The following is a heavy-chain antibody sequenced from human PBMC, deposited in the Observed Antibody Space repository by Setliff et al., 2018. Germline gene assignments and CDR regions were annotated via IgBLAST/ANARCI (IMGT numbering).Heavy chain of an antibody. D-gene: IGHD3-22*01. Sequence: ASVKVSCKASGYTFTSYGISWVRQAPGQGLEWMGWISAYNGNTNYAQKLQGRVTMTTDTSTSTAYMELRSLRSEDTAVYYCATKDYDTSGYYRPFGFWGQGTLVTVSS. CDR2: ISAYNGNT. CDR3: ATKDYDTSGYYRPFGF. J-gene: IGHJ4*02. V-gene: IGHV1-18*01. CDR1: GYTFTSYG.